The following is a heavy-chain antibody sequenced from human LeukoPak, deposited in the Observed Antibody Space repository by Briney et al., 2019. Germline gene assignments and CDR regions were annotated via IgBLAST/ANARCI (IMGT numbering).Heavy chain of an antibody. CDR2: IIPIFGKA. CDR3: ARGWLAESTVVTPYNY. V-gene: IGHV1-69*13. CDR1: GYTFTSYG. J-gene: IGHJ4*02. D-gene: IGHD4-23*01. Sequence: SVKVSCKASGYTFTSYGISWVRQAPGQGLEWMGGIIPIFGKANYAQKFQGRVTITAVESMSTAYMELSSLRSEDTAVYYCARGWLAESTVVTPYNYWGQGTLVTVSS.